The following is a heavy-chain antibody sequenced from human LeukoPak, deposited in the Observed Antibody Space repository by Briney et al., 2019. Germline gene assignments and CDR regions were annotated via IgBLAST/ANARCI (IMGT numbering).Heavy chain of an antibody. Sequence: GGSLRLSCAASGFTFTDAWMTWVRQAPGKGLQWVGRIKSKTDGETTDYAAPVKGRFTVSRDDSKNALYLQRNSLKTEDTAVYYCTTGRKGSDYFYYYGMDVWGQGTTVPVSS. CDR3: TTGRKGSDYFYYYGMDV. J-gene: IGHJ6*02. V-gene: IGHV3-15*01. CDR2: IKSKTDGETT. CDR1: GFTFTDAW.